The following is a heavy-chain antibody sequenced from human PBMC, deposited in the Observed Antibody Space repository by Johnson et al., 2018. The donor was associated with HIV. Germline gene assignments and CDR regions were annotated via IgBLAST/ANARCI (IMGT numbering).Heavy chain of an antibody. D-gene: IGHD3-22*01. V-gene: IGHV3-30*03. J-gene: IGHJ3*01. Sequence: VQLVESGGGVVQPGRSLRLSCAASGFTFSSYGIHWVRQAPGKGLEWVAIISYDGSNKYYADSVKGRFTISRDNSKNTLYLQMNSLRAGDTAVYYCARVMRSSGYYRDAFDFWGQGTMVTVSS. CDR2: ISYDGSNK. CDR3: ARVMRSSGYYRDAFDF. CDR1: GFTFSSYG.